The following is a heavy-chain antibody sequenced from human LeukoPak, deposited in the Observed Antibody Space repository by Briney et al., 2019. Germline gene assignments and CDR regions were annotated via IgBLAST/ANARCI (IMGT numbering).Heavy chain of an antibody. Sequence: GGPLKFSGEPPEFTSVNYFIPGSGQAPAKGLNWLAPIRYDGSNKYYADSVKGRFTISRDTSKNTLYLQMNSLRAEDTAVYYCAKGKDCSGGSCYPDYWGQGTRVTVSS. CDR1: EFTSVNYF. J-gene: IGHJ4*02. V-gene: IGHV3-30*02. CDR2: IRYDGSNK. D-gene: IGHD2-15*01. CDR3: AKGKDCSGGSCYPDY.